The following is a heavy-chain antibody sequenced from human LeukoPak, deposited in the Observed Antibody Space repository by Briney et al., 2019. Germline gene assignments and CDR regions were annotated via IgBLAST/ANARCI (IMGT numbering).Heavy chain of an antibody. J-gene: IGHJ6*03. CDR2: ISKSGGGSIT. CDR1: GFTFSSYE. CDR3: ARGVGLASYYYYMDV. D-gene: IGHD6-19*01. V-gene: IGHV3-48*03. Sequence: PGGSLRLSCAASGFTFSSYEMIWVRQAPGKGLEWISYISKSGGGSITYYADSVKGRFTISRDNAKNTLYLQMNSLRAEDTAVYYCARGVGLASYYYYMDVWGKGTTVTISS.